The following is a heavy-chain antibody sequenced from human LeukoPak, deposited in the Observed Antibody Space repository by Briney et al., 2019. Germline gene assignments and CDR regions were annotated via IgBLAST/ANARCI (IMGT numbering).Heavy chain of an antibody. Sequence: ASVKVSCKASGGTFGSYAISWVRQAPGQGLEWMGGIIPIFGTANYAQKFQGRVTITADESTSTAYMELSSLRSEDTAVYYCARGDLSIAVAGRYYFDYWGQGTLVTVSS. V-gene: IGHV1-69*13. D-gene: IGHD6-19*01. CDR3: ARGDLSIAVAGRYYFDY. J-gene: IGHJ4*02. CDR1: GGTFGSYA. CDR2: IIPIFGTA.